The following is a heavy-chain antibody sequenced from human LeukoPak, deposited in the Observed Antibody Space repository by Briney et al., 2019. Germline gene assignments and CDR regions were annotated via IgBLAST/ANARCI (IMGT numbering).Heavy chain of an antibody. Sequence: ASVKVSCKISGYALSNLAIHWVRQAPGKGLEWMGGFDPEENKILYAQKLQGRVAMTEDTSTDTAYMVLRSLTSDDTAVYYCATGGVTVIVPEYYYGMDVWGQGTTVTVSS. CDR1: GYALSNLA. D-gene: IGHD3-16*01. J-gene: IGHJ6*02. CDR2: FDPEENKI. V-gene: IGHV1-24*01. CDR3: ATGGVTVIVPEYYYGMDV.